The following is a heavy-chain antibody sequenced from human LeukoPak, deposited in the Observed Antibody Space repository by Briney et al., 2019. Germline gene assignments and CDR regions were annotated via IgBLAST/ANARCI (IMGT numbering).Heavy chain of an antibody. CDR2: IYHSGST. CDR1: GGSISSYY. Sequence: SETLSLTCTVSGGSISSYYWSWIRQPPGKGLEWIGNIYHSGSTNYNPSLKSRVTISVDTSKNQFSLKLTSVTAADTAVYYCARSLVGATFDYWGQGTLVTVSS. D-gene: IGHD1-26*01. V-gene: IGHV4-59*08. CDR3: ARSLVGATFDY. J-gene: IGHJ4*02.